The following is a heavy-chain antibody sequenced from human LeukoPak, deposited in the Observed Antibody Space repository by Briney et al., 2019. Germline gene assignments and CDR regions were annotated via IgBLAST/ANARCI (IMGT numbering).Heavy chain of an antibody. CDR1: GGSISSSSYY. J-gene: IGHJ3*02. V-gene: IGHV4-39*01. Sequence: SETLSLTCTVSGGSISSSSYYWGWIRQPPGKWLEWIGSIYYSGSTYYNPSLKSRVTISVDTSKNQFSLKLSSVTAADTAVYYCARLSPAEISIFGVVIQGGAFDIWGQGTMVTVSS. CDR3: ARLSPAEISIFGVVIQGGAFDI. D-gene: IGHD3-3*01. CDR2: IYYSGST.